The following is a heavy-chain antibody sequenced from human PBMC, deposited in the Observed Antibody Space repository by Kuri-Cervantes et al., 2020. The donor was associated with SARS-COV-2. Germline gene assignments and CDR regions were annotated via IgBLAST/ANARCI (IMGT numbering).Heavy chain of an antibody. CDR2: IYYSGST. V-gene: IGHV4-39*01. J-gene: IGHJ5*02. CDR3: ARHVGCSSTSCDGYNWFDP. CDR1: GGSISSSSYY. D-gene: IGHD2-2*01. Sequence: GSLRLSCTVSGGSISSSSYYWGWIRQPPGTGLEWIGSIYYSGSTYYNPSLKSRVTISVDTSKNQFSLKLSSVTAADTAVYYCARHVGCSSTSCDGYNWFDPWGQGTLVTVSS.